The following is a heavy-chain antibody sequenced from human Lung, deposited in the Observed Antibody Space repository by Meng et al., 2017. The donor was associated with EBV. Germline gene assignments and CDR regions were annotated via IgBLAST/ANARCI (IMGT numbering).Heavy chain of an antibody. J-gene: IGHJ4*02. D-gene: IGHD3-10*01. V-gene: IGHV3-33*01. Sequence: QVQLVESGXGVVQPGXSLRLSCAASGFTFSSYGMHWVRQAPGKGLEWVAVIWYDGSNKYYADSVKGRFTISRDNSKNTLYLQMNSLRAEDTAVYYCARDGGSGSYYNGVYWGQGTLVNVSS. CDR1: GFTFSSYG. CDR2: IWYDGSNK. CDR3: ARDGGSGSYYNGVY.